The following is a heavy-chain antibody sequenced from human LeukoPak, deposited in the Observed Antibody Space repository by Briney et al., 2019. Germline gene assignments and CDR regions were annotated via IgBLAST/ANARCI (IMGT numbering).Heavy chain of an antibody. CDR1: GGTFSSYA. D-gene: IGHD2-2*01. CDR2: IIPIFGTA. Sequence: SVKVSCKASGGTFSSYAISWVRQAPGQRLEWMGGIIPIFGTANYAQKFQGRVTITTDESTSTAYMELSSLRSEDTAVYYCARVVQAAIGYYYYMDVWGKGTTVTVSS. J-gene: IGHJ6*03. CDR3: ARVVQAAIGYYYYMDV. V-gene: IGHV1-69*05.